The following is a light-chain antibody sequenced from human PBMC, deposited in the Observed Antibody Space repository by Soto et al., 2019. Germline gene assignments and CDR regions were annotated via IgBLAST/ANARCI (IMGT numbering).Light chain of an antibody. V-gene: IGKV3-11*01. CDR3: QQRSNWPPIT. Sequence: EIVLTQSPGTLSLSPGERATLSCRASQSVSSNYLAWYQQKPGQAPRLLIYDASNRAPGIPARFSGSGSGTDFTLTISSLEPADSAVYYCQQRSNWPPITFGQGTRLAIK. J-gene: IGKJ5*01. CDR2: DAS. CDR1: QSVSSNY.